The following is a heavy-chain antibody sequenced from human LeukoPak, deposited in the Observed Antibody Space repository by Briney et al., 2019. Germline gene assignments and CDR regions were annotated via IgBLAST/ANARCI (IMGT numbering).Heavy chain of an antibody. J-gene: IGHJ6*02. CDR3: ARGGGLDV. D-gene: IGHD3-16*01. Sequence: GGSLRLSCAASGFPLSSYRMNWARQAPGKGLEWVASINHNGNVNYYVDSVKGRFTISRDNAKNSLYLQMSNLRAEDTAVYFCARGGGLDVWGQGATVTVSS. CDR1: GFPLSSYR. CDR2: INHNGNVN. V-gene: IGHV3-7*03.